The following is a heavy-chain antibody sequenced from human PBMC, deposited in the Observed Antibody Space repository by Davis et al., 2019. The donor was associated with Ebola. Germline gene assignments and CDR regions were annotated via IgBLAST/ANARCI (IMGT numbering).Heavy chain of an antibody. CDR3: ARFSRGNPIDD. CDR1: AFTSVSFW. Sequence: GGFLRPSCPAPAFTSVSFWMSWVRQAPGKGLEWVATIKPVGNQQQYVDSVKGRFTVSRDNGKNPLYLRLNSLRAEDTVGCYGARFSRGNPIDDWGQGTLVTVSS. V-gene: IGHV3-7*03. J-gene: IGHJ4*02. CDR2: IKPVGNQQ.